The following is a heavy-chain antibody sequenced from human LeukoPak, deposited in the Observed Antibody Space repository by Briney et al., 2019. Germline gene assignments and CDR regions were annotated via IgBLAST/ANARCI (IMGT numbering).Heavy chain of an antibody. CDR1: GFTFSSYS. J-gene: IGHJ4*02. CDR3: ARDSTRGATFDY. D-gene: IGHD3-3*02. V-gene: IGHV3-21*01. Sequence: GGSLRLSCAASGFTFSSYSMNWVRQAPGKGLEWVSSMSSSGTYIFYADSVKGRFTISRDNAKNSLYLQMNSLRAEDTAVYYCARDSTRGATFDYWGQGTLVTVSS. CDR2: MSSSGTYI.